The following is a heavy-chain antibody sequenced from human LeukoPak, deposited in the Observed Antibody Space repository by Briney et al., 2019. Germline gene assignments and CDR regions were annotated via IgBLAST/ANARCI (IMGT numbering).Heavy chain of an antibody. D-gene: IGHD3-22*01. CDR3: ARGYDSGGYY. Sequence: GGSLRLSCAASGFTVSSHYMNWVGQAPGKGLEWVSIIYSGGATYYADSVKGRFTISRDKSKNTLYLQMNSLRAEDTAVYYCARGYDSGGYYWGQGTLVTVSS. CDR2: IYSGGAT. V-gene: IGHV3-66*01. CDR1: GFTVSSHY. J-gene: IGHJ4*02.